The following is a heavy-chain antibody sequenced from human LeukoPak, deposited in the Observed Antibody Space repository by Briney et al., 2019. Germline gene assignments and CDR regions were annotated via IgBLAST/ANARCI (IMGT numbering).Heavy chain of an antibody. D-gene: IGHD3-10*01. J-gene: IGHJ4*02. CDR2: ISGSGGST. V-gene: IGHV3-23*01. Sequence: GGSLRLSCAASGFTLSSYAMSWVRQAPGKGLEWVSAISGSGGSTYYADSVKGRFTISRDNSKNTLYLQMNSLRAEDTAVYYCAKVPLHGSGSYSDYWGQGTLVTVSS. CDR1: GFTLSSYA. CDR3: AKVPLHGSGSYSDY.